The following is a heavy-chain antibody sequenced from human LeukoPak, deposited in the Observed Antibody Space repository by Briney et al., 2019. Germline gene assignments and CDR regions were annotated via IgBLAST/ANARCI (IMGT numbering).Heavy chain of an antibody. CDR3: ARGGGRYSSGWYDY. V-gene: IGHV3-13*01. Sequence: VGSLRLSCAASGFTFSSYDMHWVRQATGKGLEWVSAIGTAGDTYYPGSVKGRFTISRENAKNSLYLQMNSLRAGDTAVYYCARGGGRYSSGWYDYWGQGTLVTVSS. J-gene: IGHJ4*02. CDR2: IGTAGDT. CDR1: GFTFSSYD. D-gene: IGHD6-19*01.